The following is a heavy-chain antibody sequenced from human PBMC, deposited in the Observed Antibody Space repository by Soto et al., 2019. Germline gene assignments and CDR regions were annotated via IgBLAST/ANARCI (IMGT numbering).Heavy chain of an antibody. V-gene: IGHV3-30*18. D-gene: IGHD3-16*01. CDR1: GFTFSNYG. J-gene: IGHJ4*02. Sequence: GGSLRLSCAASGFTFSNYGMHWVRQAPGKGLEWVAVVRNDGSNEYYADSVKGRFTISRDNPKHTLYLQMNSLRAEDTAVYYCAKGPAGGDTHRSADYWGQGALVTVSS. CDR3: AKGPAGGDTHRSADY. CDR2: VRNDGSNE.